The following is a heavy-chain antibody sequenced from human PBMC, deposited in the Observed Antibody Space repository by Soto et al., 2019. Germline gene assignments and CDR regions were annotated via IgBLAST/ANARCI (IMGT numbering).Heavy chain of an antibody. J-gene: IGHJ3*02. CDR1: GFTFSSYA. CDR2: ISGSGGNT. Sequence: GGSLRLSCAASGFTFSSYAMSWVRQAPGKGLEWVSAISGSGGNTYYADSVKGRFTISRDNSNNTLYLQMNSLRAEDTAVYYCAKDRLIYGSRPYDAFDIWGQGTMVTVSS. V-gene: IGHV3-23*01. D-gene: IGHD3-10*01. CDR3: AKDRLIYGSRPYDAFDI.